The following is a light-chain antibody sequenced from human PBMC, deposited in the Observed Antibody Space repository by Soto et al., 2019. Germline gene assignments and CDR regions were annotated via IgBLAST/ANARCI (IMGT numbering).Light chain of an antibody. V-gene: IGKV1-5*03. J-gene: IGKJ1*01. Sequence: DIQMTQSPSTLSGSVGHRVTITCRASQTISSWLAWYQQKPGKAPKLLIYKASTLKSGVPSRFSTSGSGTEFTLTISSLQPDDFATYSCQVYNSYSESFGQGTEVELK. CDR1: QTISSW. CDR2: KAS. CDR3: QVYNSYSES.